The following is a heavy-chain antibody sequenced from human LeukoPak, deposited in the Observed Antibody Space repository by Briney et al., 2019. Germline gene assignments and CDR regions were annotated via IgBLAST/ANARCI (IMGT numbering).Heavy chain of an antibody. CDR3: ARLDSSSSYYYYYYMDV. D-gene: IGHD6-6*01. CDR1: GGSISSYY. Sequence: SETLSLTCTVSGGSISSYYWSWIRQPPGKGLEWIGYIYYSGSTNYNPSLKSRVTISVDTSKNHFSLKLSSVTAADTAAYYCARLDSSSSYYYYYYMDVWGKGTTVTVSS. CDR2: IYYSGST. J-gene: IGHJ6*03. V-gene: IGHV4-59*01.